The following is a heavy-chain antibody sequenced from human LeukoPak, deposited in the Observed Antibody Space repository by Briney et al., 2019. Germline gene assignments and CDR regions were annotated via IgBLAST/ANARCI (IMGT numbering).Heavy chain of an antibody. CDR3: ARHGSYRYYFDH. V-gene: IGHV4-59*08. J-gene: IGHJ4*02. D-gene: IGHD3-10*01. CDR1: GGSLSDYY. CDR2: IFYNGNT. Sequence: SETLSLTCAVSGGSLSDYYWNWIRQPPGKGLEWIGYIFYNGNTNYNPSLKSRVTISLDTSKNQFSLKLSSVTAADTAVYYCARHGSYRYYFDHWGQGTLVPVSS.